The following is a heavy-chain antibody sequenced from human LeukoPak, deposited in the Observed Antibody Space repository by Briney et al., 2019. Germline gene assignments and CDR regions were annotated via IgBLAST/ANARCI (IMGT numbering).Heavy chain of an antibody. Sequence: GASVKVSCKASGYTFTDYAMSWVRQAPGQGLESMGWINTGTGNPTYAQDFTGRFVFSLDTSVSTAYLQISSLKAEDTAVYYCARDRSYSSSWYDYYYYMDVWGKGTTVTVSS. CDR2: INTGTGNP. J-gene: IGHJ6*03. D-gene: IGHD6-13*01. CDR3: ARDRSYSSSWYDYYYYMDV. CDR1: GYTFTDYA. V-gene: IGHV7-4-1*02.